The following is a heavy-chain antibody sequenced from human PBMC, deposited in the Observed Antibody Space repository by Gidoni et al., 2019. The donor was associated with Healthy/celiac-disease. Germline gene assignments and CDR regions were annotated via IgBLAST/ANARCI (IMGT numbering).Heavy chain of an antibody. CDR1: GFTFDDYA. J-gene: IGHJ2*01. Sequence: EVQLVESGGGLVQPGRSLRLSCAASGFTFDDYAMHWVRQAPGKGLEWVSGISWNSGSIGYADSVKGRFTISRDNAKNSLYLQMNSLRAEDTALYYCAKLEWPKGYFDLWGRGTLVTVSS. D-gene: IGHD3-3*01. CDR3: AKLEWPKGYFDL. CDR2: ISWNSGSI. V-gene: IGHV3-9*01.